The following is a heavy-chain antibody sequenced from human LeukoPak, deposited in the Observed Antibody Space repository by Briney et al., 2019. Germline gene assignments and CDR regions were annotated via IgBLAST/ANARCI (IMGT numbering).Heavy chain of an antibody. V-gene: IGHV4-4*07. J-gene: IGHJ6*03. CDR2: IYTSGST. CDR1: GGSISSYY. CDR3: ARVRLVVTAKVYYYYYMDV. D-gene: IGHD2-21*02. Sequence: SETLSLTCTVSGGSISSYYWSWIRQPAGKGLEWIGRIYTSGSTNYNPSLKSRVTMSVDTSKNQFSLKLSSVTAADTAVYYCARVRLVVTAKVYYYYYMDVWGKGTTVTVSS.